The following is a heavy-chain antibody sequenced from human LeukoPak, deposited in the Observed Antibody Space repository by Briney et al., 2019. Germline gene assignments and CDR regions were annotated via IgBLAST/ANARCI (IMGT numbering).Heavy chain of an antibody. CDR3: ARDQDYYGSGSYLGY. D-gene: IGHD3-10*01. CDR1: GFTFDTHA. Sequence: GGSLRLSCAASGFTFDTHAMSWVRQAPGKGLERVSYISSSGSTIYYADSVKGRFTISRDNAKNSLYLQMNSLRAEDTAVYYCARDQDYYGSGSYLGYWGQGTLVTVSS. CDR2: ISSSGSTI. V-gene: IGHV3-48*04. J-gene: IGHJ4*02.